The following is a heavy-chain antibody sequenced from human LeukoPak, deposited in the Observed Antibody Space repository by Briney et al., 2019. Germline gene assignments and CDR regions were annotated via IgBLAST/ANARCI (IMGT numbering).Heavy chain of an antibody. D-gene: IGHD3-22*01. CDR2: INPNSGGT. J-gene: IGHJ4*02. V-gene: IGHV1-2*06. Sequence: ASVKVSCKASGYTFTGYYMHWVRQAPGQGLEWVGRINPNSGGTNYAQKFQGRVTMTRDTSISTAYMELSRLRSDDTAVYYCARVDYYDSSGPGCDYWGRGTLVTVSS. CDR1: GYTFTGYY. CDR3: ARVDYYDSSGPGCDY.